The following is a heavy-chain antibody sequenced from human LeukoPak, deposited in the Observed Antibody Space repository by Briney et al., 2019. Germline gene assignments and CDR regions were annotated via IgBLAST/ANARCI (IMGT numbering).Heavy chain of an antibody. CDR2: FDPEDGEA. J-gene: IGHJ3*02. CDR3: ATQLMATSDAFDI. V-gene: IGHV1-24*01. CDR1: GYTLTELS. D-gene: IGHD5-24*01. Sequence: ASVKVSCKVSGYTLTELSMHWVRQAPGKGLERMGGFDPEDGEAIYAQKFQGRVTMTEDTSTDTAYMELSSLRSEDTAVYYCATQLMATSDAFDIWGQGTMVTVSS.